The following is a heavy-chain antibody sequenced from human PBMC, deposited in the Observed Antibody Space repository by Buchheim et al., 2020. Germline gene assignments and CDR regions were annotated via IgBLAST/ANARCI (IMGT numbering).Heavy chain of an antibody. CDR1: GFTFSSYA. Sequence: VQLVESGGGLVQPGGSLRLSCAASGFTFSSYAMHWVRQAPGKGLEWVAVISYDGSNKYYADSVKGRFTISRDNSKNTLYLQMNSLRAEDTAVYYCARAPMGEQWLVAYFDYWGQGTL. CDR2: ISYDGSNK. D-gene: IGHD6-19*01. V-gene: IGHV3-30-3*01. J-gene: IGHJ4*02. CDR3: ARAPMGEQWLVAYFDY.